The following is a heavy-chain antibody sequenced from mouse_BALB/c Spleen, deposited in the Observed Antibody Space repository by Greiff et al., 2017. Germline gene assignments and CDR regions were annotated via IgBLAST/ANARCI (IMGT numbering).Heavy chain of an antibody. CDR3: ASETGTGYAMDY. CDR2: INPGSGGT. CDR1: GYAFTNYL. Sequence: VQLQQSGAELVRPGTSVKVSCKASGYAFTNYLIEWVKQRPGQGLEWIGVINPGSGGTNYNEKFKGKATLTADKSSSTAYMQLSSLTSDDSAVYCCASETGTGYAMDYWGQGTSVTVSS. J-gene: IGHJ4*01. V-gene: IGHV1-54*01. D-gene: IGHD4-1*01.